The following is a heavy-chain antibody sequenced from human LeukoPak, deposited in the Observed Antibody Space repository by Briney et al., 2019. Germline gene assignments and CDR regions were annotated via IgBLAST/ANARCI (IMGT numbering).Heavy chain of an antibody. Sequence: GGSLRLSCAASGFSFSNYWMHWVRQAPGKGLVWVTRMNSDGSATYYADSVQDRFTISRDNAKNTLNLQMNSLRAEDTAMYFCAKGPNYFDSWGQGTLVTVSS. CDR3: AKGPNYFDS. J-gene: IGHJ4*02. CDR1: GFSFSNYW. CDR2: MNSDGSAT. V-gene: IGHV3-74*01.